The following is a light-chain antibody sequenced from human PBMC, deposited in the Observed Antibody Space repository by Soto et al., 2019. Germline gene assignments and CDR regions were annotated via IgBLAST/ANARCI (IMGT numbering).Light chain of an antibody. J-gene: IGLJ1*01. CDR3: QVWDNDSDHYV. CDR1: NIGGKS. Sequence: YELTQPPSVSVAPGQTARITCGGDNIGGKSLHWYQQKPGQAPVLVVYDDADRPSGIPERFSGSNSGNTATLTISRVEAGDEADYYCQVWDNDSDHYVFGTGTKVTVL. CDR2: DDA. V-gene: IGLV3-21*02.